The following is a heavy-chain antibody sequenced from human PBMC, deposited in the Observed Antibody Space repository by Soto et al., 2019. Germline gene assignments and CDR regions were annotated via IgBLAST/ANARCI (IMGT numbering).Heavy chain of an antibody. Sequence: QVQLVQSGAEVKKPGASVKVSCKASGYTFTSYGISWVRQAPGQGLEWMGWISAYNGNTNYAQKLQGRVTMTTDTSTSTAYMELRSLRSDDTAVYYCASLPARVDRLKYYYYGMDVWGQGTTVTVSS. CDR2: ISAYNGNT. CDR3: ASLPARVDRLKYYYYGMDV. CDR1: GYTFTSYG. D-gene: IGHD3-3*01. J-gene: IGHJ6*02. V-gene: IGHV1-18*01.